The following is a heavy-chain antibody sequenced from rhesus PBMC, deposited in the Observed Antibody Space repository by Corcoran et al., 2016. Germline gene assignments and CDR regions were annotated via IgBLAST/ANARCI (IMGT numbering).Heavy chain of an antibody. D-gene: IGHD4-29*01. CDR1: GYIFTSYV. CDR2: IHPAYRST. J-gene: IGHJ4*01. Sequence: QEQLVQSGAEVKKPGASVKVACKASGYIFTSYVISWLRQAPGQGFAWMGGIHPAYRSTSYAPKFQGRVTIPADMSTSTVYMELSSLRSEDMAVYYCAALSGSSGGYWGQGVLVTVSS. CDR3: AALSGSSGGY. V-gene: IGHV1-70*01.